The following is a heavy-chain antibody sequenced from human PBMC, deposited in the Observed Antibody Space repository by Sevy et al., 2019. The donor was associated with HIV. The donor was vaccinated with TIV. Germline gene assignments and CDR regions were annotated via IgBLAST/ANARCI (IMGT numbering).Heavy chain of an antibody. CDR2: INHSEST. J-gene: IGHJ4*02. D-gene: IGHD1-26*01. CDR3: ARGSYPSGTYYFFDY. CDR1: GGSFSGYY. V-gene: IGHV4-34*01. Sequence: SETLSLTCAVYGGSFSGYYWSWIRQPPGKGLEWIGEINHSESTNYNPSLKSRVIISIDRSKNQFSLKLSSVTAADTGVYHCARGSYPSGTYYFFDYWGRGTPVTVSS.